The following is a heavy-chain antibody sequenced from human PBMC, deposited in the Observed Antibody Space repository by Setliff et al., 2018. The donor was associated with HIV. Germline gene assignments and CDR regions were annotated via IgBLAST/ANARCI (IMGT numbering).Heavy chain of an antibody. J-gene: IGHJ3*02. CDR1: GDSIGTYY. D-gene: IGHD5-12*01. CDR3: ARAEMATIVAFDI. V-gene: IGHV4-59*01. Sequence: SETLSLTCTVSGDSIGTYYWNWIRQTPGKRLEWIGFFYYGGSTKYNPSLTSRVTISVDTSKNHFSLKLTSVTAADTAVYYCARAEMATIVAFDIWGQGTMVTVSS. CDR2: FYYGGST.